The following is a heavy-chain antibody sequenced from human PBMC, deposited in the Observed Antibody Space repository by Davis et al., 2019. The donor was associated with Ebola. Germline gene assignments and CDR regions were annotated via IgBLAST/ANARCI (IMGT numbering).Heavy chain of an antibody. CDR2: IYYSGST. CDR3: ATLDRIRRVVGATYDY. J-gene: IGHJ4*02. Sequence: PSETLSLTCTVSGGSISSYYWSWIRQPPGKGLEWIGYIYYSGSTNYNPSLKSRVTISVDTSKNQFSLKLSSVTAADTAVYYCATLDRIRRVVGATYDYWGQGTLVTVSS. D-gene: IGHD1-26*01. CDR1: GGSISSYY. V-gene: IGHV4-59*08.